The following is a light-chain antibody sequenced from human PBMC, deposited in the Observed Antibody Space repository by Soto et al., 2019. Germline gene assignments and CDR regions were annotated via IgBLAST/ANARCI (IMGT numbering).Light chain of an antibody. CDR1: SSNIGAGYD. CDR3: QSYDSSLSGVV. Sequence: HSVLTQPPSVSGAPGQRVTISCTGSSSNIGAGYDVHWYQQLPGTAPKLLIYGNSNRPSGVPDRFSGSKSGTSASLAITGLQAEDEADYYCQSYDSSLSGVVFGRGTKLIVL. V-gene: IGLV1-40*01. J-gene: IGLJ2*01. CDR2: GNS.